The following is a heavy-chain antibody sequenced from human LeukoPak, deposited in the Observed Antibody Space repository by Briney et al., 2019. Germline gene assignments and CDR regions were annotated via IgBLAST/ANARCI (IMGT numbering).Heavy chain of an antibody. Sequence: PSETLSLTCTVSGGSVSSTSYYWGWIRQPPGKGLEWIGEINHSGSTNYNPSLKSRVTISVDTSKNQFSLKLSSVTAADTAVYYCARVSGRLPTYYYGSGSYYQSGIRYYYFDYWGQGTLVTVSS. CDR1: GGSVSSTSYY. CDR2: INHSGST. V-gene: IGHV4-39*07. J-gene: IGHJ4*02. D-gene: IGHD3-10*01. CDR3: ARVSGRLPTYYYGSGSYYQSGIRYYYFDY.